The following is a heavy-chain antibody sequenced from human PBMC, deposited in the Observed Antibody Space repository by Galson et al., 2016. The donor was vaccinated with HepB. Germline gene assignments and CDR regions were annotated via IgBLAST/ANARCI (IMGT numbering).Heavy chain of an antibody. D-gene: IGHD1-26*01. Sequence: ETLSLTCTVSGGSISSGSISNSSYYWGWIRQPPGKGLEWIGSIYYTGSTYYNPSPKRRVTISVDTSKNQFSLKQNSVTAADTAVYYCARLRWELPPRFDPWGQGTLVTVSS. CDR2: IYYTGST. CDR1: GGSISSGSISNSSYY. CDR3: ARLRWELPPRFDP. J-gene: IGHJ5*02. V-gene: IGHV4-39*01.